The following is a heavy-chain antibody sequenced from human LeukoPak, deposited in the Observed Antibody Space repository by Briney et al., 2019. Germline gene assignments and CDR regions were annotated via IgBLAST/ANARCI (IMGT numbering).Heavy chain of an antibody. CDR1: GITFRSYA. V-gene: IGHV3-30*04. J-gene: IGHJ3*02. Sequence: GGSLRLSCAASGITFRSYAMHWVRQAPGKGLEWVAVISYDGSNENYADSVKGRFTISRDKSKNTLYLQMNSLRAEDTAMYYCARGIAMTTLNALDIWGQGTMVTVSS. CDR2: ISYDGSNE. D-gene: IGHD1-1*01. CDR3: ARGIAMTTLNALDI.